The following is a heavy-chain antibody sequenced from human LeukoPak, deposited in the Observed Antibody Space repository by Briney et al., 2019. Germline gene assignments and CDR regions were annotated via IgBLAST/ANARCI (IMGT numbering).Heavy chain of an antibody. D-gene: IGHD3-10*01. CDR3: ARSMVRGVIIHFDY. Sequence: SETLSLTCAVYGGSFSGYYWSWIRQPPGKGLEWIGEINHSGSTNYNPSLKSRVTISVDTSKNQFSLKLSSVTAADTAVYYRARSMVRGVIIHFDYWGQGTLVTVSS. J-gene: IGHJ4*02. CDR2: INHSGST. V-gene: IGHV4-34*01. CDR1: GGSFSGYY.